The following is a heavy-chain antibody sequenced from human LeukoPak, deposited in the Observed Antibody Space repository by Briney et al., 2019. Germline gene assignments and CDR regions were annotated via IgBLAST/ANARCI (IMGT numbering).Heavy chain of an antibody. V-gene: IGHV1-8*03. CDR1: GYTFTSYD. D-gene: IGHD1-1*01. J-gene: IGHJ6*03. CDR3: ATAALDPADYYYMDV. CDR2: MNPNSGNT. Sequence: ASVKVSCKASGYTFTSYDINWVRQATGQGLEWMGWMNPNSGNTGYAQKFQGRVTITRNTSISTAYMELSSLRSEDTAVYYCATAALDPADYYYMDVWGKGTTVTVSS.